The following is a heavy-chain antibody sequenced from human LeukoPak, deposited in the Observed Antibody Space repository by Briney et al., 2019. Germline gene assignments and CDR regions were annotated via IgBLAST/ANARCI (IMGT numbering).Heavy chain of an antibody. D-gene: IGHD6-19*01. J-gene: IGHJ1*01. Sequence: PGGSLRLSCAASGFTFSNAWMSWVRQAPGKGLEWVGRIKSKTDGGTTDYAAPVKGRFTISRDDSKNTLHLQMNSLKTEDTAVYYCTTHLKQWLVPAEYFQHWGQGTLVTVSS. V-gene: IGHV3-15*01. CDR2: IKSKTDGGTT. CDR1: GFTFSNAW. CDR3: TTHLKQWLVPAEYFQH.